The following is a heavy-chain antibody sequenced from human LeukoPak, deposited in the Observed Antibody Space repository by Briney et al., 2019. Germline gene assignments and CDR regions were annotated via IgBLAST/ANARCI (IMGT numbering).Heavy chain of an antibody. CDR1: GYTFTDYA. D-gene: IGHD2-21*02. V-gene: IGHV1-18*01. CDR3: ARDHIVVVTANLYAFDI. CDR2: ISAYNGNT. J-gene: IGHJ3*02. Sequence: SAKVSCKASGYTFTDYAITWVRQAPGEGLECVGWISAYNGNTNYAQKSQGRVTMTTDTSTSTAYMELRSLRSDDTAVYYCARDHIVVVTANLYAFDIWGQGTMVTVSS.